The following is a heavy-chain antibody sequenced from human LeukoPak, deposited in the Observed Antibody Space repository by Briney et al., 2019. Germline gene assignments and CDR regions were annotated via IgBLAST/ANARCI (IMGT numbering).Heavy chain of an antibody. Sequence: GGSLRLSCAASGFTFSGYTMHWVRQAPGKGLEWVAVISYDGSNKYYADSVKGRFTISRDNSKNTLYLQMNSLRAEDTAVYYCARPAGYNSSWYGAFDIWGQGTMVTVSS. J-gene: IGHJ3*02. D-gene: IGHD6-13*01. V-gene: IGHV3-30-3*01. CDR3: ARPAGYNSSWYGAFDI. CDR1: GFTFSGYT. CDR2: ISYDGSNK.